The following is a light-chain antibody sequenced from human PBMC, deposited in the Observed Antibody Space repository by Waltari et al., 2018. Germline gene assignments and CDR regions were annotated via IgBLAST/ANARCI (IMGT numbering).Light chain of an antibody. V-gene: IGKV6-21*02. J-gene: IGKJ2*03. CDR1: QSIGSS. Sequence: EIVLTQSPALRSVTLNEKVTITCQASQSIGSSLHWYQQKPDQSPKLLIKYVSQSISGIPSRFSGSGSGTEFTLTINSLEAEDAATYYCQQSSSYPYSFGQGTKVEIK. CDR2: YVS. CDR3: QQSSSYPYS.